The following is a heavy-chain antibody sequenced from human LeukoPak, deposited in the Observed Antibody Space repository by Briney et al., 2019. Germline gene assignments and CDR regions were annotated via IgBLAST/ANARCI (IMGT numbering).Heavy chain of an antibody. J-gene: IGHJ6*03. CDR2: IIPIFDTA. CDR1: GGTFSSYA. V-gene: IGHV1-69*13. Sequence: ASVKVSCKASGGTFSSYAISWVRQAPGQGLEWMGGIIPIFDTANYAQKFQARITITADESTSTAYMELSSLRSEDTAVYYCARGYGSGSYYGGGYYYYYMDVWGKGTTVTISS. CDR3: ARGYGSGSYYGGGYYYYYMDV. D-gene: IGHD3-10*01.